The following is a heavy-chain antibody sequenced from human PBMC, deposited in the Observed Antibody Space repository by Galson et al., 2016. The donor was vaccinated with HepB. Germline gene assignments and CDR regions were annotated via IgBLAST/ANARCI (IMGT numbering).Heavy chain of an antibody. CDR2: ISYDGNYK. J-gene: IGHJ3*02. Sequence: CAASGFTFRSYGMHWVRQAPGKGLEWLTIISYDGNYKYYVDSVKGRFTVSRDNSRNTVYLQMNSLGAEDTAVYYCAKAPHYPRAFDIWGQGTMVTVSS. CDR3: AKAPHYPRAFDI. CDR1: GFTFRSYG. V-gene: IGHV3-30*18. D-gene: IGHD3-10*01.